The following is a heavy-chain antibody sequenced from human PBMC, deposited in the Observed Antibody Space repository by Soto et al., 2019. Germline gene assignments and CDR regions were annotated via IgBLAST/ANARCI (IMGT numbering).Heavy chain of an antibody. CDR2: INHSGST. J-gene: IGHJ4*02. V-gene: IGHV4-34*01. CDR3: ARGRKRRIAAAGLKYFDY. D-gene: IGHD6-13*01. Sequence: SETLSLTCAVYGGSFSGYYWSWIRQPPGKGLEWIGEINHSGSTKYNPSLKSRVTISVDTSKNQFSLKLSSVTAADTAVYYCARGRKRRIAAAGLKYFDYWGQETLVTVSS. CDR1: GGSFSGYY.